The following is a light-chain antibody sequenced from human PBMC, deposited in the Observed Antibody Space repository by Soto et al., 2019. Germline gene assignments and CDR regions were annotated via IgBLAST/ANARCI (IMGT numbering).Light chain of an antibody. CDR1: SSDVGGYNY. CDR3: SSYTSSGTQV. V-gene: IGLV2-14*01. J-gene: IGLJ1*01. Sequence: QSALTQPASVSGSPGQSITISCTGTSSDVGGYNYVSWYQQHPGKAPKLMIYDVSNRPSGVSNRFSGSKSGNTASLTISGLQAEDEADYSCSSYTSSGTQVFGTGTKLTVL. CDR2: DVS.